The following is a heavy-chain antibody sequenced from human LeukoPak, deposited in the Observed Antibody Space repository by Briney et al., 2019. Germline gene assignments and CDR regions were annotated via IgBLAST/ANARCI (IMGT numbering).Heavy chain of an antibody. J-gene: IGHJ4*02. CDR1: GGSISSGSYY. D-gene: IGHD3-10*01. V-gene: IGHV4-61*02. CDR3: ARGRYYYGSGNHFDY. Sequence: SQTLSLTCTVSGGSISSGSYYWSWIRQPAGKGLGWIGRIYTSGSTNYNPSLKSRVTISVDTSKNQFSLKLSSVTAADTAVYYCARGRYYYGSGNHFDYWGQGTLVTVSS. CDR2: IYTSGST.